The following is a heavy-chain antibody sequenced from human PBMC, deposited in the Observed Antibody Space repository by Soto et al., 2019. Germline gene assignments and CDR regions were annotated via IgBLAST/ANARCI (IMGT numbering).Heavy chain of an antibody. V-gene: IGHV1-46*03. CDR1: GYTFTNYY. CDR3: ARGGDVVLVTAPLDY. J-gene: IGHJ4*02. CDR2: IKCSGGET. D-gene: IGHD2-21*02. Sequence: QVQLVQSGAEVKKPGASVKVSCRTSGYTFTNYYMHWVRQAPGQGLEWMGIIKCSGGETTYAQKCLGIDTMTRDTSTSTVYMELRSLRTVDTAVYYCARGGDVVLVTAPLDYWGQGTLVTVSS.